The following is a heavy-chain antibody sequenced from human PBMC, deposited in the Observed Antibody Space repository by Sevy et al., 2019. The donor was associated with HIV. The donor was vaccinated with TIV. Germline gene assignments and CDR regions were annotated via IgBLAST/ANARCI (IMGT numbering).Heavy chain of an antibody. Sequence: GGSLRLSCAASGFTFSDYYMSWIRQAPGKGLEWVSYISSSGSTIYYADSVMGRFTISSDNAKNSLYLQMNSLRAEDTAVYYCAREMKTVACTSDAFDIWGQGTMVTVSS. CDR2: ISSSGSTI. CDR3: AREMKTVACTSDAFDI. CDR1: GFTFSDYY. V-gene: IGHV3-11*01. J-gene: IGHJ3*02. D-gene: IGHD6-19*01.